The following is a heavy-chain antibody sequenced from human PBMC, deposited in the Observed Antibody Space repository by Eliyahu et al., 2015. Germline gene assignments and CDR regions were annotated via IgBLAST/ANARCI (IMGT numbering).Heavy chain of an antibody. V-gene: IGHV1-69*06. CDR1: GGTFXRXA. D-gene: IGHD3-10*01. CDR2: IIPIFGTA. CDR3: AGETMVQGVIIPQYYYYGMDV. J-gene: IGHJ6*02. Sequence: QVQLVQSGAEVKKPGSSVKVSCKASGGTFXRXAXXXVRQAPGQGLEWMGGIIPIFGTANYAQKFQGRVTITADKSTSTAYMELSSLRSEDTAVYYCAGETMVQGVIIPQYYYYGMDVWGQGTTVTVSS.